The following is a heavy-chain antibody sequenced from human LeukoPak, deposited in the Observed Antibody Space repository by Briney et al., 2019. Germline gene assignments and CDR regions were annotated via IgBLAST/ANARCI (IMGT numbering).Heavy chain of an antibody. CDR3: AKDRGRWELRG. V-gene: IGHV3-7*03. CDR1: GFTFSNYW. Sequence: GGSLRLSCVASGFTFSNYWMTWVRQAPGQGLEWVANIRHDGSQANYVDSVQGRFTISRDNAKSSLYLQMNSLRAEGTAVYYCAKDRGRWELRGWGQGTLVTVSS. CDR2: IRHDGSQA. D-gene: IGHD1-26*01. J-gene: IGHJ4*02.